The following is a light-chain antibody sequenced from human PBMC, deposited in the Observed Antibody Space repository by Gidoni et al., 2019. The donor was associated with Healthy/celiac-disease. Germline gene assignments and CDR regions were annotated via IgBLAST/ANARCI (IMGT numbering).Light chain of an antibody. CDR2: AAS. Sequence: DIQVTQSPSCLSASVGDRVTITCRASQGISSYLAWYQQKPGKAPKLLIYAASTLQSGVPSRFSVSGSGTEFTLTISSLQPEDFATYYCQQLNSYPPLTFGGGTKVEIK. CDR3: QQLNSYPPLT. CDR1: QGISSY. V-gene: IGKV1-9*01. J-gene: IGKJ4*01.